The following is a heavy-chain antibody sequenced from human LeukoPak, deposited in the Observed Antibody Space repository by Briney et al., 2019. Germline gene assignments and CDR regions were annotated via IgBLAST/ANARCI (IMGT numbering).Heavy chain of an antibody. Sequence: GGSLRLSCAASGFTVSSNYMSWVRQAPGKGLEWVSVIYSGGSTYYADSVKGRFTISRDSSKNTLYLQMNSLRAEDTAVYYCARAFGGTTFDYWGQGTLVTVSS. J-gene: IGHJ4*02. V-gene: IGHV3-66*01. CDR1: GFTVSSNY. D-gene: IGHD3-16*01. CDR3: ARAFGGTTFDY. CDR2: IYSGGST.